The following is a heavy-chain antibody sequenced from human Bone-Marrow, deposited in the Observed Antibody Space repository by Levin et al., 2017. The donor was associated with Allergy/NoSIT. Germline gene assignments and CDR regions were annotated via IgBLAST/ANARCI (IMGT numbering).Heavy chain of an antibody. CDR3: ARDLGYSDAFDI. CDR2: IYSGGST. Sequence: GESLKISCAASGFTVSSHYMSWVRQAPGKGLEWVSVIYSGGSTYYADSVKGRFTISRDNSKNTLYLQMNSLRAEDTAVYYCARDLGYSDAFDIWGQGTMVTVSS. V-gene: IGHV3-53*01. CDR1: GFTVSSHY. D-gene: IGHD2-15*01. J-gene: IGHJ3*02.